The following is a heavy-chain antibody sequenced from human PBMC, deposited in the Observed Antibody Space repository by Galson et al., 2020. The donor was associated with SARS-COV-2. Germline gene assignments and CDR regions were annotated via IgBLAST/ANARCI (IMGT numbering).Heavy chain of an antibody. V-gene: IGHV3-49*03. CDR2: IRSKAYGGTT. Sequence: GGSLRLSCTASGFTFGDYAMSWFRQAPGKGLEWVGFIRSKAYGGTTEYAASVKGRFTISRDDSKSIAYLQMNSLKTEDTAVYYCTRDQGGGYSSGGGFDYWGQGTLVTVSS. D-gene: IGHD6-19*01. CDR1: GFTFGDYA. J-gene: IGHJ4*02. CDR3: TRDQGGGYSSGGGFDY.